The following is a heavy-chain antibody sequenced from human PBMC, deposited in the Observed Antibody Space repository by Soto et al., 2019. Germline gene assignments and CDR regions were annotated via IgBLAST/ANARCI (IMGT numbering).Heavy chain of an antibody. CDR3: ARDPRPDGSYPYYFDD. CDR1: GGTFSSYT. D-gene: IGHD1-26*01. CDR2: IIPILGIA. Sequence: SVKVSCKASGGTFSSYTISWVRQAPGQGLEWMGRIIPILGIANYAQKFQGRVTITADKSTSTAYMELSSLRSEDTAVYYCARDPRPDGSYPYYFDDWGQGTLVTVSS. J-gene: IGHJ4*02. V-gene: IGHV1-69*04.